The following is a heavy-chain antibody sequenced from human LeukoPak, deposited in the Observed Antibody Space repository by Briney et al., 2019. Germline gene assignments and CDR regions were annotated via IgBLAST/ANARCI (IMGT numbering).Heavy chain of an antibody. V-gene: IGHV3-66*01. CDR2: IYSGGTT. CDR3: AKEMATMNAFDI. Sequence: GGSLRLSCVASGFTFSSNYMSWVRQAPGKGLEWVSVIYSGGTTDYKDSVKDRFIISRDNSKNTLYLQMNSLRAEDTAVYYCAKEMATMNAFDIWGQGTMVTVSS. CDR1: GFTFSSNY. J-gene: IGHJ3*02. D-gene: IGHD5-24*01.